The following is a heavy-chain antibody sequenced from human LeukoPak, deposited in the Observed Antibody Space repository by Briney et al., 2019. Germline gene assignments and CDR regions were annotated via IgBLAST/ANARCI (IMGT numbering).Heavy chain of an antibody. V-gene: IGHV5-10-1*01. Sequence: GESLKISCKGSGYSFTTYWITRVRQMPGKGLEWMGRIDPSDSYTNYSPSFQGHFTISADKSISTAYLQWSSLKASDSAMYYCARRTSGLDYWGQGTLVTVSS. D-gene: IGHD2-2*01. CDR2: IDPSDSYT. CDR3: ARRTSGLDY. CDR1: GYSFTTYW. J-gene: IGHJ4*02.